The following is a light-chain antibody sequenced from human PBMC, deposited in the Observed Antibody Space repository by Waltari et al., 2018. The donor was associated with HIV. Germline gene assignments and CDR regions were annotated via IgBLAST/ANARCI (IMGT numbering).Light chain of an antibody. Sequence: SYDLTQPPSVSVSPGQTATITCSGDELGAKYVYWYQHKPGQSPLLIIYQDKQRPSGIPERFSGSNSGNIATLLISETQPCDEGDYYCHVWDSSSRHVFGTGTKVTVL. CDR1: ELGAKY. J-gene: IGLJ1*01. CDR3: HVWDSSSRHV. CDR2: QDK. V-gene: IGLV3-1*01.